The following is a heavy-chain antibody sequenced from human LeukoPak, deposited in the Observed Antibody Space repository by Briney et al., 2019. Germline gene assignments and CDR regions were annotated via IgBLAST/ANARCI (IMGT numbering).Heavy chain of an antibody. CDR1: GGSISSYY. V-gene: IGHV4-59*08. J-gene: IGHJ4*02. D-gene: IGHD5-24*01. CDR2: IYYSGST. CDR3: ARHAGKEWLQPDFDY. Sequence: PSETLSLTCTVSGGSISSYYWSWIRQPPGKGLEWIGYIYYSGSTNYNPSLKSRVTISVDTSKNQFSLKLSSVTAADTAVYYCARHAGKEWLQPDFDYWGQGTLVTVSS.